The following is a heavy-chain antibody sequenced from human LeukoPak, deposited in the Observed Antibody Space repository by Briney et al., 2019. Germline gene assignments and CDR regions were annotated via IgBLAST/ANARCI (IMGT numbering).Heavy chain of an antibody. V-gene: IGHV3-9*01. J-gene: IGHJ6*02. Sequence: GGSLRLSCAASGFTFDDYAMHWVRQAPGKGLEWVSGISWNSGSMGYADSVKGRFTISRDNAKNSLYLQMNSLRAKDTALYYCAKDSPDGMDVWGQGTTVTVSS. CDR3: AKDSPDGMDV. CDR1: GFTFDDYA. CDR2: ISWNSGSM.